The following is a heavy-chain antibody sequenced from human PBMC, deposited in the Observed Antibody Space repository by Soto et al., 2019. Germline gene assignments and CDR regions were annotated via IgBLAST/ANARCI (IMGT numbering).Heavy chain of an antibody. CDR3: AKDSLAVTVTKFDY. D-gene: IGHD4-17*01. Sequence: SLRLSCAASGFTFSSYAMSWVRQAPGKGLEWVSAISGSGGSTYYADSVKGRFAISRDNSKNTLYLQMNSLRAEDTAVYYCAKDSLAVTVTKFDYWGQGTLVTVYS. CDR2: ISGSGGST. J-gene: IGHJ4*02. CDR1: GFTFSSYA. V-gene: IGHV3-23*01.